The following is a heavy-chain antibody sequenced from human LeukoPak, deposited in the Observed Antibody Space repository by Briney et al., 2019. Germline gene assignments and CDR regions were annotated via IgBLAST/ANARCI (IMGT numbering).Heavy chain of an antibody. CDR2: ISYDGSNK. V-gene: IGHV3-30*19. Sequence: PGGSLRLSCAVSGFSFSSYGMHWVRQAPGKGLEWVAVISYDGSNKYYADSVKGRFTISRDNSKNTLYLQMNSLRAEDTAVYYCARAETADTAMVTLDYWGQGTLVTVSS. J-gene: IGHJ4*02. D-gene: IGHD5-18*01. CDR1: GFSFSSYG. CDR3: ARAETADTAMVTLDY.